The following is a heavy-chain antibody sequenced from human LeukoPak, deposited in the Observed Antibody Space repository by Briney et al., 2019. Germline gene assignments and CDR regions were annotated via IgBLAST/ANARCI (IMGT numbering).Heavy chain of an antibody. J-gene: IGHJ4*02. Sequence: GGSLRLSCAASGFTFSDYYMSWIRQAPGKGLEWVAFIRYDGSNKYYADSVKGRFTISRDNSKNTLYLQMNSLRAEDTAVYYCAKAERYFDWLLDYWGQGTLVTVSS. CDR2: IRYDGSNK. V-gene: IGHV3-30*02. D-gene: IGHD3-9*01. CDR3: AKAERYFDWLLDY. CDR1: GFTFSDYY.